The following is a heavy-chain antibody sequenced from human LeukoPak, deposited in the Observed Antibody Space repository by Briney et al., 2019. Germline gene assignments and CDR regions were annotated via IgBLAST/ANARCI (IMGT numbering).Heavy chain of an antibody. CDR3: AKISWDGRGTFY. CDR2: IRGGGGNT. V-gene: IGHV3-23*01. J-gene: IGHJ4*02. D-gene: IGHD2-15*01. Sequence: PGGSLRLSCAASGFTFSTYSMSWVRQAPGQGLEWVSAIRGGGGNTFYADSVKGRFTISRDNSKDTLSLQMNSLRAEDTAIYYCAKISWDGRGTFYWGQGTLVTASS. CDR1: GFTFSTYS.